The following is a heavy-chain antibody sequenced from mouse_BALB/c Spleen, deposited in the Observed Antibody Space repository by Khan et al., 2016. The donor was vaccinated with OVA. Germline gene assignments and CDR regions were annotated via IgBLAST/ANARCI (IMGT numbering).Heavy chain of an antibody. Sequence: VQLQQSGPELVKPGASVKISCKASGYSFTGYFMNWVMQSPGKSLEWIGRINPHIGETFYNQKFKGKATLTVDESSSTAHMELRSLASEDSAVYYCARIYRSDLDYWGQGTTLTVSS. D-gene: IGHD1-1*01. V-gene: IGHV1-20*02. CDR2: INPHIGET. CDR1: GYSFTGYF. CDR3: ARIYRSDLDY. J-gene: IGHJ2*01.